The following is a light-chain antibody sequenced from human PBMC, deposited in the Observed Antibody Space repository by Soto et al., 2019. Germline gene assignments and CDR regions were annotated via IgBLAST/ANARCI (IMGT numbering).Light chain of an antibody. CDR1: HAINNY. Sequence: DIPMTQSPSSLSASVGDRVTLTCQASHAINNYLQWYQQKAGEAPKLLIYDASILEIGVPSRFSGSGSGTEFTFTISSLQPEDLATYYCQHYDSLLSYTFGQGTKLEIK. CDR2: DAS. J-gene: IGKJ2*01. CDR3: QHYDSLLSYT. V-gene: IGKV1-33*01.